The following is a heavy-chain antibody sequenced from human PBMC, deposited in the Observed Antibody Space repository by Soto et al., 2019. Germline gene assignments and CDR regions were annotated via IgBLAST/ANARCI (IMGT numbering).Heavy chain of an antibody. J-gene: IGHJ4*02. CDR2: LSNTGRRT. CDR1: VFPFGANA. Sequence: GGSLRLSCVVSVFPFGANAMSWVRQAPGKGLEWVSGLSNTGRRTSYADSVKGRFNISRDNSENTVYLQMNSLRIEDTAVYYCATEMGATQGPFDNWGQGTLVTVSS. V-gene: IGHV3-23*01. D-gene: IGHD1-26*01. CDR3: ATEMGATQGPFDN.